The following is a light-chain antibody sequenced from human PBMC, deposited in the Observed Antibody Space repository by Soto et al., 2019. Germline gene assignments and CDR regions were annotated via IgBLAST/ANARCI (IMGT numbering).Light chain of an antibody. CDR1: GSDVGDSSH. CDR2: EVN. Sequence: QSALTQPRSVSGSPGQSVNLSCTATGSDVGDSSHVSWYQLHPGKAPKLMIYEVNNRPSGVPDRFSGSKSGSTASLTIYGLQAEDEAEYYCCLSPGSLTWLFGGGTTLTVL. J-gene: IGLJ3*02. V-gene: IGLV2-11*01. CDR3: CLSPGSLTWL.